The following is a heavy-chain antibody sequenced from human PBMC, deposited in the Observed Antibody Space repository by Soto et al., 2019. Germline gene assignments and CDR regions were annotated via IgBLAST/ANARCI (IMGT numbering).Heavy chain of an antibody. CDR2: IYYSGST. Sequence: LSLTCTVSGGSISSGGYYWSWIRQHPGKGLEWIGYIYYSGSTYYNPSLKSRVTISVDTSKNQFSLKLSSVTAADTAVYYCAGSPRNDAFDIWGQGTMVTVSS. CDR1: GGSISSGGYY. J-gene: IGHJ3*02. CDR3: AGSPRNDAFDI. V-gene: IGHV4-31*03.